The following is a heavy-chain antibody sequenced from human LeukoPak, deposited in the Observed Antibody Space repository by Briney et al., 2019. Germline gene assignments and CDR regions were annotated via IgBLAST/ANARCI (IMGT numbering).Heavy chain of an antibody. CDR3: AREHSSSWDQFDY. CDR2: FNPENGNT. J-gene: IGHJ4*02. D-gene: IGHD6-13*01. V-gene: IGHV1-18*01. Sequence: ASVKVSRKASGYSFVGYGITWVRQAPGQGLEWMGWFNPENGNTNYAQKVQGRVTMTADTSTSTSYMELRSLRSDGTAVYYCAREHSSSWDQFDYWGQGTLVTVSS. CDR1: GYSFVGYG.